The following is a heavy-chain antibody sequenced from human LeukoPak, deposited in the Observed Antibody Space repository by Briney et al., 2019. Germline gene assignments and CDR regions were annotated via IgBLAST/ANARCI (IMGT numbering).Heavy chain of an antibody. CDR2: IYTSGTI. J-gene: IGHJ5*02. V-gene: IGHV4-4*07. CDR1: GGSISSYY. CDR3: ARDSGTTGEVKFDP. D-gene: IGHD3-10*01. Sequence: SETLSLTCTVSGGSISSYYWSWIRQPAGTALEWIGRIYTSGTITYNPSRKSRVTMSVDTSKNQFSLKLSSVTAADTAVYYCARDSGTTGEVKFDPWGQGTLVTVSS.